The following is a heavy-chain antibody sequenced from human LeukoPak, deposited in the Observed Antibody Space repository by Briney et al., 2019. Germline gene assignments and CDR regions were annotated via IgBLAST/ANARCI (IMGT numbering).Heavy chain of an antibody. D-gene: IGHD6-13*01. J-gene: IGHJ6*02. V-gene: IGHV4-59*13. Sequence: PSETLSLTCTVSGGVISIYGWSWFRQPLGKGLEWIGEVYYSGSTDYNPSLKSRVTISTDTSNNQVSLKLNSVTAADTAVYYCARLSRIASAGDYDYHSLDVWGQGTTVTVSS. CDR2: VYYSGST. CDR3: ARLSRIASAGDYDYHSLDV. CDR1: GGVISIYG.